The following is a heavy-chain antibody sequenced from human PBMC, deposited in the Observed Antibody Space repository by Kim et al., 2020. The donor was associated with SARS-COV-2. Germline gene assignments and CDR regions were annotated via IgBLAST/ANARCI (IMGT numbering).Heavy chain of an antibody. V-gene: IGHV4-31*01. Sequence: YNPSLNSPVTISEDASKNQFSLRLDSVTAADTGMYYCANEARSVWYQYFDSWGQGTLVTVSS. J-gene: IGHJ4*02. CDR3: ANEARSVWYQYFDS. D-gene: IGHD2-2*01.